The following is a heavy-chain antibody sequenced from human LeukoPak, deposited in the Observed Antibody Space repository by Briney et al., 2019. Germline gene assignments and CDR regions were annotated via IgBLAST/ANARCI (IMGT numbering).Heavy chain of an antibody. CDR2: IYYSGST. CDR1: GGSISSSNSY. J-gene: IGHJ4*02. Sequence: SETLSLTCTVSGGSISSSNSYWGWIRQPPGKGLEWIGSIYYSGSTYYNPSLKSRVTISVDTSKNQFSLKLSSVTAADTAVYYCARHEVEMYYDILTGYYKNYYFDYWGQGTLVTVSS. V-gene: IGHV4-39*01. D-gene: IGHD3-9*01. CDR3: ARHEVEMYYDILTGYYKNYYFDY.